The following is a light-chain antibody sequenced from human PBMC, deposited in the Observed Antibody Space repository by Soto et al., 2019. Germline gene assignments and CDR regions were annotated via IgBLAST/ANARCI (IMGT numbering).Light chain of an antibody. CDR3: QQNGSLPIT. V-gene: IGKV3-20*01. Sequence: EIVLAQSPGTLSLSPGERATLSCRASQRLGGDYLAWFQQKPGQSPRLLIYSASNRATGIPDRFSGSGSGTANHLTISRLEPEDFEVYYCQQNGSLPITFGQGTRLEIK. J-gene: IGKJ5*01. CDR2: SAS. CDR1: QRLGGDY.